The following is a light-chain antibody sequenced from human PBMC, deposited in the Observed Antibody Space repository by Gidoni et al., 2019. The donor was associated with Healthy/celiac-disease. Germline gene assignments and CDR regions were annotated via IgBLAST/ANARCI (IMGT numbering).Light chain of an antibody. CDR3: QQYSNWPPFT. CDR2: GAP. V-gene: IGKV3-15*01. J-gene: IGKJ4*01. Sequence: ETVLTHPPVPLSVSSGERAAPSCRASETIDYKLAWYQQKPGQAPRLLIYGAPIRATGVPDRFRGSGSGTEFTLTISSLQSEDFAFYYCQQYSNWPPFTFGGGTKVEMK. CDR1: ETIDYK.